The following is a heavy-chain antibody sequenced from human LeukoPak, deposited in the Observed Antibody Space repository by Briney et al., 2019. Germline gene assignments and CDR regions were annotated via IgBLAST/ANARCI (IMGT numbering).Heavy chain of an antibody. V-gene: IGHV3-48*03. D-gene: IGHD3-3*01. CDR3: ARVRSGGYFDF. J-gene: IGHJ4*02. CDR2: IRSSGSTM. CDR1: GFTFSSYE. Sequence: PGGSLRLSCAVSGFTFSSYEMNWVRQAAGKGLEWVSYIRSSGSTMYYADSVKGRFTISRDNAKNSLFLQMNSQRAEDTAVYYCARVRSGGYFDFWGQGTLVTVSS.